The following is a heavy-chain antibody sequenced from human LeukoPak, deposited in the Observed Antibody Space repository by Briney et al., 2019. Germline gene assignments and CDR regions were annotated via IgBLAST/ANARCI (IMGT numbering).Heavy chain of an antibody. CDR2: INLNSCGT. CDR1: GYTFTGYY. Sequence: ASVKVSCKASGYTFTGYYMHWVRQAPGQGLDGMGRINLNSCGTNFAQKFQGRVTLTRDKSINTADMWPSRLRSDDTAVYYCARNIGSYYYDSSFDYWGQGTLVTVSS. D-gene: IGHD3-22*01. J-gene: IGHJ4*02. V-gene: IGHV1-2*06. CDR3: ARNIGSYYYDSSFDY.